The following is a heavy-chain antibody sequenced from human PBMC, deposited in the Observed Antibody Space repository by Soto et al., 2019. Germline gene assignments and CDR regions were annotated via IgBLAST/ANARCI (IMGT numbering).Heavy chain of an antibody. CDR1: GFSLSNARMG. Sequence: QVTLKESGPVLVQPTETLTLTCTVSGFSLSNARMGVSWIRQPPGKALEWLAHIFSNDEKSYSTSLKSRLTISKDTTKSQVVHTMTNMDPVDTATYYCARINDILTGFDYWGQGTLVTVSS. CDR2: IFSNDEK. CDR3: ARINDILTGFDY. D-gene: IGHD3-9*01. V-gene: IGHV2-26*01. J-gene: IGHJ4*02.